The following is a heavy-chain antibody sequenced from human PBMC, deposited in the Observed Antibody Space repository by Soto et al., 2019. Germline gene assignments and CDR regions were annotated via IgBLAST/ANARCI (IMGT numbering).Heavy chain of an antibody. D-gene: IGHD6-13*01. J-gene: IGHJ4*02. CDR3: TSDYRCDTADGL. CDR2: IKSKTDGGTI. Sequence: GGSLRLSCAASGFTFSNAWMSWVRQAPGKGLEWGARIKSKTDGGTIDYAAPVKGRFTISRDDSKNTLYLQVNRLKTEDTAVVYCTSDYRCDTADGLWGQGTLVPVSS. CDR1: GFTFSNAW. V-gene: IGHV3-15*01.